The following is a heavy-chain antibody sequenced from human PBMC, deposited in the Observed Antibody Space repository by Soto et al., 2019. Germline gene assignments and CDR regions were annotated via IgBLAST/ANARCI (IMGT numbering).Heavy chain of an antibody. CDR3: AKDLRVGGPDAYAMDV. CDR2: VNPNSSGT. V-gene: IGHV1-2*02. CDR1: GCSLRRHY. Sequence: SVQVSYKASGCSLRRHYIHRVRQTPAPGLEWMGWVNPNSSGTVYAQKFQGRVTMNRDTSLTTVYMQLNRLTSDDAAVYYCAKDLRVGGPDAYAMDVWGQGTTVTVSS. D-gene: IGHD2-15*01. J-gene: IGHJ6*02.